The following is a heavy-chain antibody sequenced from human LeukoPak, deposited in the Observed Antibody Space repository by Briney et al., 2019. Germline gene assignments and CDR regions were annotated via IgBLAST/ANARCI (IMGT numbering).Heavy chain of an antibody. J-gene: IGHJ4*02. CDR1: GGSISSGGYY. CDR2: IYYSGST. Sequence: SETLSLTCTVSGGSISSGGYYWSWIRQHPGKGLEWIGYIYYSGSTYYNPSLKSRVTISVDKSKNQFSLKLSSVTAADTAVYYCARDRVNGVTMVRGVYDYWGQGTLVTVSS. D-gene: IGHD3-10*01. CDR3: ARDRVNGVTMVRGVYDY. V-gene: IGHV4-31*03.